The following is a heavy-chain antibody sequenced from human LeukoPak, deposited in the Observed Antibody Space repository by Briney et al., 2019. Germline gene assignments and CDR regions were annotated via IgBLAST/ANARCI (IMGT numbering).Heavy chain of an antibody. Sequence: PGGSLRLSCAASGFTFSSYAMSWVRQAPGKGLERVSAISGSGGSTYDADSVKGRFTISRDNSKNTLYLQMNSLRAEDTAVYYCAKAPTRSEGFDYWGQGTLVTVSS. CDR3: AKAPTRSEGFDY. J-gene: IGHJ4*02. CDR2: ISGSGGST. V-gene: IGHV3-23*01. CDR1: GFTFSSYA.